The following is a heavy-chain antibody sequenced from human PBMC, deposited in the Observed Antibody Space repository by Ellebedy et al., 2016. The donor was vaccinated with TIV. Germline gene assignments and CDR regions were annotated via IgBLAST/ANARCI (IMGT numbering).Heavy chain of an antibody. CDR1: GYTFTGYY. V-gene: IGHV1-2*02. Sequence: ASVKVSCKASGYTFTGYYMHWVRQAPGQGLEWMGWINPNSGGTNYAQKFQGRVTMTRDTSISTAYMELSRLRSEDTAVYYCARDLKGYSSGEGVDYWGQGTTVTVSS. CDR2: INPNSGGT. D-gene: IGHD6-19*01. CDR3: ARDLKGYSSGEGVDY. J-gene: IGHJ6*02.